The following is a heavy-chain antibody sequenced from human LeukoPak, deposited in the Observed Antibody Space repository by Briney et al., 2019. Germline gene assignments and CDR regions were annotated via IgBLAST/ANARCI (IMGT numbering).Heavy chain of an antibody. D-gene: IGHD3-10*01. CDR2: ISGSGGST. J-gene: IGHJ6*02. CDR1: GFTFSSYA. V-gene: IGHV3-23*01. Sequence: GGSLRLSCAASGFTFSSYAMSWVRWAPGKGLEWVSAISGSGGSTYYADSVKGRFTISRDNSKNTLYLQMNSLRAEDTAVYYCAKDLITMVRGVIFGMDVWGQGTTVTVSS. CDR3: AKDLITMVRGVIFGMDV.